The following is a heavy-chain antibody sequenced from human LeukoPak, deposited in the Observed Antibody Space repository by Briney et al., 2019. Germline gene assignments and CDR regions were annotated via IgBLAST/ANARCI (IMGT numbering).Heavy chain of an antibody. D-gene: IGHD1-26*01. V-gene: IGHV3-21*01. CDR2: ISSSSSYI. Sequence: GGSLRLSCAASGFTFSSYSMNWVRQAPGKGLEWVSSISSSSSYIYYADSVKGRFTISRDNAKNSLYLQMNSLRAEDTAVYYCAREIVVGATSYFDYWGQGTLVTVSS. CDR3: AREIVVGATSYFDY. J-gene: IGHJ4*02. CDR1: GFTFSSYS.